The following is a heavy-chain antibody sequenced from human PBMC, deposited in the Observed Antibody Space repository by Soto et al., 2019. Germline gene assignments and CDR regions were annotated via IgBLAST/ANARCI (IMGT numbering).Heavy chain of an antibody. D-gene: IGHD3-22*01. J-gene: IGHJ4*02. V-gene: IGHV4-31*03. Sequence: SETLSLTCTVSGGSISSGGYYWSWIRQHPGKGLEWIGYIYYSGSTYYNPSLKSRVTISVDTSKIQFSLKLSSVAAADTAVYYCARDGDSSGLDYWGQGTLVTVSS. CDR2: IYYSGST. CDR1: GGSISSGGYY. CDR3: ARDGDSSGLDY.